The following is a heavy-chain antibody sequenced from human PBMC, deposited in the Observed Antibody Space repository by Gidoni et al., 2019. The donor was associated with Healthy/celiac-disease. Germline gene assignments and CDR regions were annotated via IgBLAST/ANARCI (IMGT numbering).Heavy chain of an antibody. V-gene: IGHV1-2*06. Sequence: QVQLVKSGAEVKKPGASVKVSCKASGYTFTGYYMHWVRQAPGQGLEWMGRINPNSGGTNYAQKFQGRVTMTRDTSISTAYMELSRLRSDDTAVYYCARPYYYDSSGFDYWGQGTLVTVSS. CDR2: INPNSGGT. CDR3: ARPYYYDSSGFDY. D-gene: IGHD3-22*01. J-gene: IGHJ4*02. CDR1: GYTFTGYY.